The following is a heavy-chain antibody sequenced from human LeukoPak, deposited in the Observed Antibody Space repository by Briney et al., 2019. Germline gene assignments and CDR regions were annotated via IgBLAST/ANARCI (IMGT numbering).Heavy chain of an antibody. CDR1: GGSISSYY. CDR3: AKPGVGADYFDY. V-gene: IGHV4-4*07. CDR2: IYTSGST. J-gene: IGHJ4*02. D-gene: IGHD1-26*01. Sequence: SETLSLTCTVSGGSISSYYWSWIRQPAGKGLEWIGRIYTSGSTNYNPSLKSRVTMSVDTSKNQFSLNLRSLTAADTAVYYCAKPGVGADYFDYWGQGTLVTVSS.